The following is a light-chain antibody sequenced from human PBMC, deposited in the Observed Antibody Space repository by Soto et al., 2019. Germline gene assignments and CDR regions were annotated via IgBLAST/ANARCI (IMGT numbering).Light chain of an antibody. V-gene: IGKV1-5*01. CDR1: QSVSNW. Sequence: MSNSPFAVSASEWTRVTTTCLSSQSVSNWLAWYQQKPGKAPKLLIYDVSSLESGVPSRFSGSGSGTEFILTISSLQPDDFATYYCQQSDSYSWTFDEGTKVDIK. CDR3: QQSDSYSWT. J-gene: IGKJ1*01. CDR2: DVS.